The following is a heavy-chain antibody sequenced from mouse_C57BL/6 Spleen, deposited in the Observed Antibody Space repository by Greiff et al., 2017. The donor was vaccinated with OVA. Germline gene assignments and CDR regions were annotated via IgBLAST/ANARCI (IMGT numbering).Heavy chain of an antibody. CDR2: IRNKANGYTT. Sequence: DVKLVESGGGLVQPGGSLSLSCAASGFTFTDYYMSWVRQPPGKALEWLGFIRNKANGYTTAYSASVKGRFTISRDNSQSILYLQMNALRAEDSATYYCASLYEGYAMDYWGQGTSVTVSS. CDR1: GFTFTDYY. CDR3: ASLYEGYAMDY. D-gene: IGHD1-1*01. V-gene: IGHV7-3*01. J-gene: IGHJ4*01.